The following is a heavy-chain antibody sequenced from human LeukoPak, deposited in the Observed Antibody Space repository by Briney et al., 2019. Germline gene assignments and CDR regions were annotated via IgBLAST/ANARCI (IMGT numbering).Heavy chain of an antibody. CDR1: GFTFSSYG. J-gene: IGHJ3*02. CDR2: ISYDGSNK. D-gene: IGHD2-15*01. CDR3: AKDRGPGAFDI. V-gene: IGHV3-30*18. Sequence: GGSLRLSCAASGFTFSSYGMHWVRQAPGKGLEWVAVISYDGSNKYYADSVKGRFTISRDNSKNTLYLQMNSLRAEDTAVYYCAKDRGPGAFDIWGQGTMVTVSS.